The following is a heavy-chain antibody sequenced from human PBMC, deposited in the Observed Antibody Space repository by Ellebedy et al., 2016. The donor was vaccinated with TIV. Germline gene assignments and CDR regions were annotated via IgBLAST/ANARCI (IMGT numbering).Heavy chain of an antibody. V-gene: IGHV3-21*01. D-gene: IGHD1-7*01. J-gene: IGHJ4*02. CDR2: ISGTSNYI. CDR3: ARMTGTTGPN. CDR1: EFTFSMYT. Sequence: GGSLRLXCAASEFTFSMYTMNWVRQAPGKGLEWVSSISGTSNYIYYADSVKGRFTISRDNARNSLHLQMNSLRVEDTAVYYCARMTGTTGPNWGQGTLVTVSS.